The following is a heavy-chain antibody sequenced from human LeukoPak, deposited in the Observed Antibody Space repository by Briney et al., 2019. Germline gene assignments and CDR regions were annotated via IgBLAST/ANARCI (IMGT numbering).Heavy chain of an antibody. CDR1: GYTFTSYD. Sequence: ASVTVSCKASGYTFTSYDVNWVRQATGQGLEWMGWMNPNSGNTGLAQKFQGRVTLTRDTSLSTAYMELSNLRSDDTAVYYCARDEVVAAPNYFGMVVWGQGTTVSVSS. V-gene: IGHV1-8*01. J-gene: IGHJ6*02. CDR2: MNPNSGNT. D-gene: IGHD2-15*01. CDR3: ARDEVVAAPNYFGMVV.